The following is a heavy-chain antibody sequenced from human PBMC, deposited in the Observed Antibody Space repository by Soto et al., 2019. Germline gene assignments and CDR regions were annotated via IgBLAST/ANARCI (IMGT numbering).Heavy chain of an antibody. CDR2: ISSSSSTI. CDR3: ARDFIKGGSGDFDY. Sequence: GGSLRLSCAASGFTFSSYSMNWVRQAPGKGLEWVSYISSSSSTIYYADSVKGRFTISRDNAKNSRYLQMNSLRDEDTAVYYCARDFIKGGSGDFDYWGQGTLVTVSS. J-gene: IGHJ4*02. CDR1: GFTFSSYS. V-gene: IGHV3-48*02. D-gene: IGHD3-16*01.